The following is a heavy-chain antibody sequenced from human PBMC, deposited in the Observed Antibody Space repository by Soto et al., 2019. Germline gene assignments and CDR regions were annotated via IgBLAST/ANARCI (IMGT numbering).Heavy chain of an antibody. D-gene: IGHD2-8*02. J-gene: IGHJ4*03. CDR2: INPNSGAT. V-gene: IGHV1-2*02. CDR3: ARRANPLALGGVVPHFDY. Sequence: VASVKVSCKASGYTLSDYYLHWVRQAPGQGLEWMGWINPNSGATESSQKFQGRVTLTRDTSINSAYMELTRLTSDDTAVYYCARRANPLALGGVVPHFDYWGQGNLVIVSS. CDR1: GYTLSDYY.